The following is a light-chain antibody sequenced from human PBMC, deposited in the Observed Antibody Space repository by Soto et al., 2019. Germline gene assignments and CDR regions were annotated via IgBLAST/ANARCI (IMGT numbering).Light chain of an antibody. CDR1: QSIKTW. V-gene: IGKV1-5*03. CDR3: QQYNSYCT. Sequence: DIQMTQSPSTLSASVGDRVTITCRASQSIKTWLAWYQQKPGKAPKLLIYKASSLESGVPSRFSGSGSGTEFTLTISSLQPDDFATYYCQQYNSYCTFGQGTKVEIK. J-gene: IGKJ1*01. CDR2: KAS.